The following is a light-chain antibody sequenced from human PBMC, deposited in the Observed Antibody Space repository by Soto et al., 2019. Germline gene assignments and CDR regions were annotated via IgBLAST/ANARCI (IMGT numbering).Light chain of an antibody. CDR1: QSVTSD. J-gene: IGKJ1*01. CDR3: QQRSNWPWT. CDR2: AAS. V-gene: IGKV3-11*01. Sequence: EIVLTQSPATLSLSPGERVTLSCRASQSVTSDLAWYQQKPGQAPRLFIYAASNRATGIPARFSGSGSGTDFTLTISSLEPEDFAVYYCQQRSNWPWTFGQGTKVDI.